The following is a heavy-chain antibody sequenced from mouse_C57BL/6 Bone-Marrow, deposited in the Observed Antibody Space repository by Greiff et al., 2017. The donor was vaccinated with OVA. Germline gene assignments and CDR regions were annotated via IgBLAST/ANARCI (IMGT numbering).Heavy chain of an antibody. V-gene: IGHV1-80*01. CDR3: AREGEGLGAMDY. CDR1: GYAFSSYW. Sequence: QVQLKQSGAELVKPGASVKISCKASGYAFSSYWMNWVKQRPGKGLEWIGQIYPGDGDTNYNGKFKGKATLTADKSSSTAYMQLSSLTSEDSAVYFCAREGEGLGAMDYWGQGTSVTVSS. CDR2: IYPGDGDT. D-gene: IGHD3-3*01. J-gene: IGHJ4*01.